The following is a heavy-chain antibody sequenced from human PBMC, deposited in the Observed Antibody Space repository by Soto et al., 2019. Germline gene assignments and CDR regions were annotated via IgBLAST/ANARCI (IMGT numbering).Heavy chain of an antibody. CDR3: ARFTGGIYNTYYFYYGMDV. CDR1: GYTFTSYG. V-gene: IGHV1-18*04. CDR2: ISAYNGNT. D-gene: IGHD2-8*02. Sequence: ASVKVSCKASGYTFTSYGISWVRQAPGQGLDWMGWISAYNGNTKYAQDLQGRVTMTTDTSTSTAYMELRSLRSDDTAVYYCARFTGGIYNTYYFYYGMDVWGQGPPVTVSS. J-gene: IGHJ6*02.